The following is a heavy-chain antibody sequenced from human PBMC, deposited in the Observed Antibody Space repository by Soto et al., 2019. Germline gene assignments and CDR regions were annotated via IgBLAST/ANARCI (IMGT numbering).Heavy chain of an antibody. CDR1: GYTFTSYG. CDR2: ISAYNGNT. D-gene: IGHD3-9*01. V-gene: IGHV1-18*01. J-gene: IGHJ4*02. CDR3: ARDRPLYDILSGYYNGFDY. Sequence: ASVKVSCKASGYTFTSYGISWVRQAPGQGLEWMGWISAYNGNTNYAQKLQGRVTMTTDTSTSTAYMELRSLRSDDTAVYYCARDRPLYDILSGYYNGFDYWGQGTLVTVSS.